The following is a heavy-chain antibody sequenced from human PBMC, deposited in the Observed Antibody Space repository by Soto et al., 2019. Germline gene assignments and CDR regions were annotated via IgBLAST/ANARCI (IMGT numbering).Heavy chain of an antibody. V-gene: IGHV5-51*01. CDR3: ASSGPDGSGSYDYFDY. J-gene: IGHJ4*02. Sequence: GESLKISCKGSGYSFTSYWIGWVLQIPWKGLEWMGIIYPGDSDTRYSPSFRGQVTISADKSISTAYLQWSSLKASDTAMYYCASSGPDGSGSYDYFDYWGQGTLVTVSS. CDR1: GYSFTSYW. D-gene: IGHD3-10*01. CDR2: IYPGDSDT.